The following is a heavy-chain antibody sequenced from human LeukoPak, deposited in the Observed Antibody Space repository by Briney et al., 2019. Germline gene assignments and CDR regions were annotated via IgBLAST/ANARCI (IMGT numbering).Heavy chain of an antibody. CDR2: ISNSNSYI. CDR3: VRLYYYDSSGDY. D-gene: IGHD3-22*01. J-gene: IGHJ4*02. CDR1: GFTFSSYS. Sequence: GGSLRLSCAASGFTFSSYSMNWVRQAPGKGLEWVSCISNSNSYIYYADSVKGRFTISRDNAKNSLYLQMNSLRAEDTAVYYCVRLYYYDSSGDYWGQGTQVTVSS. V-gene: IGHV3-21*01.